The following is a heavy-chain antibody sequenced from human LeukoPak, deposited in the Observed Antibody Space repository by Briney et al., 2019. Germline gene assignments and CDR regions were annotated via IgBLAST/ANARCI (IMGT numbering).Heavy chain of an antibody. CDR2: IIPIFGTA. J-gene: IGHJ6*03. V-gene: IGHV1-69*06. CDR3: ASPPVPQAAAITPGYFYYYMDV. D-gene: IGHD6-13*01. Sequence: ASVTVSFKASGGTFVSYAISWVRQAPGQGLEWMGGIIPIFGTANYAQKFQGRVTITADKSSTTVYMELSSLRSEDTAVYYCASPPVPQAAAITPGYFYYYMDVWGKGTTVTVSS. CDR1: GGTFVSYA.